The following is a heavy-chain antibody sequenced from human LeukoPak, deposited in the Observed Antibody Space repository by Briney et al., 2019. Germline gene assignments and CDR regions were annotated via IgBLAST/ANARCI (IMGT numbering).Heavy chain of an antibody. CDR1: GGSISSYY. V-gene: IGHV4-59*01. D-gene: IGHD3-3*01. Sequence: SETLSLTCTVSGGSISSYYWSWIRQPPGKGLEWIGYIYYSGSTNYNPSLKSRVTISVDTSKNQFSLKLSSVTAADTAVYYCARANTIFGVVIYYYYYYMDVWGKGTTVTVSS. CDR2: IYYSGST. CDR3: ARANTIFGVVIYYYYYYMDV. J-gene: IGHJ6*03.